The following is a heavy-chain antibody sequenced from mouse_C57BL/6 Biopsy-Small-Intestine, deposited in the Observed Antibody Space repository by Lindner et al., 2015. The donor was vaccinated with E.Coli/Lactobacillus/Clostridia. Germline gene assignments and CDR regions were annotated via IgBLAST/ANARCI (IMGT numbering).Heavy chain of an antibody. CDR3: ARHPHYYGSSYRWYFDY. Sequence: VQLQESGAELVRPGTSVKVSCKASGYAFTNYLIEWVKQRPGQGLEWVGVINPGSGGTNYNEKFKGKATLTAYKSSSTAYMQLSSLTSEDSAVYFCARHPHYYGSSYRWYFDYWGQGTTLTVSS. CDR1: GYAFTNYL. J-gene: IGHJ2*01. D-gene: IGHD1-1*01. V-gene: IGHV1-54*01. CDR2: INPGSGGT.